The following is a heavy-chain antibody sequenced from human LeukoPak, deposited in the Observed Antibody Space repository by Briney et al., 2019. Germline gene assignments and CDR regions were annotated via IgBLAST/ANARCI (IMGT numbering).Heavy chain of an antibody. Sequence: PGASVKVSCKASGYTFTGYYMHWVRQAPGQGLEWMGWINPNSGGTNYAQKFQGRVTMTRDTSISTAYMELSRLRSDDTAVYYCARDRYFDTIHYYYYNYMDVWGKGTTVTVSS. D-gene: IGHD3-9*01. CDR2: INPNSGGT. J-gene: IGHJ6*03. CDR3: ARDRYFDTIHYYYYNYMDV. CDR1: GYTFTGYY. V-gene: IGHV1-2*02.